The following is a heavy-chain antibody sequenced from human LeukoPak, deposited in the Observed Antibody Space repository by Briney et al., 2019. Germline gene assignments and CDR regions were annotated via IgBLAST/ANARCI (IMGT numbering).Heavy chain of an antibody. CDR3: ARDWWGTDRTPAADWLDP. CDR2: INPNSGDA. CDR1: GYTFIGYY. D-gene: IGHD2-8*02. Sequence: GASVKVSCKASGYTFIGYYMQWVRQAPGQGLEWVGWINPNSGDANYAQKFQGRVTMTRDTSINTSYMELSRLTSDDTAVYYCARDWWGTDRTPAADWLDPWGQGTLVIVSS. J-gene: IGHJ5*02. V-gene: IGHV1-2*02.